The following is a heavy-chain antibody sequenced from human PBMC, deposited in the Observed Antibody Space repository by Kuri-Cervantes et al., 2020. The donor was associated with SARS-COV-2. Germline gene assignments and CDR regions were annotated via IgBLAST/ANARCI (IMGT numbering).Heavy chain of an antibody. Sequence: LSLTCAASGFTFSSYEMHWVRQAPGKGLEWVSYISSSGSAIYYADSVKGRFTISRDNAKNSLYLQMNSLRAEDTAVYYCASFEVGEHWGQGTLVTVSS. D-gene: IGHD3-3*01. CDR1: GFTFSSYE. J-gene: IGHJ4*02. CDR2: ISSSGSAI. V-gene: IGHV3-48*03. CDR3: ASFEVGEH.